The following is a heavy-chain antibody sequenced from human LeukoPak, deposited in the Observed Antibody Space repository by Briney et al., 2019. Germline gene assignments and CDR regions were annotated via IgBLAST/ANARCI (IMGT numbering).Heavy chain of an antibody. V-gene: IGHV3-23*01. CDR1: GVRFNKYV. J-gene: IGHJ4*02. D-gene: IGHD6-13*01. CDR2: ISGDGART. CDR3: AKGLGNIAAAGTFDY. Sequence: GGSLRLSCAASGVRFNKYVMSWVRHAPGKGLEWVSAISGDGARTYYTDAVKGRFTISRDNSKNTLDLQMNSLRAEDTAIYYCAKGLGNIAAAGTFDYWGQGTLVTVSS.